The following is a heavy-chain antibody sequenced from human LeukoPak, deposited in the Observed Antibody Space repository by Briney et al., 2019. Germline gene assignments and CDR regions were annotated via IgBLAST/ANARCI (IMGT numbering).Heavy chain of an antibody. Sequence: ASVKVSCKASGYSFIRYALHWVRQAPGQRPEWMGWVNGGNDKTAYSKKFQGRVTITRDTSASTAYMELSSLRSEDTAVYYCARDFVLGGGGYYPTFDYWGQGTLVTVSS. J-gene: IGHJ4*02. CDR2: VNGGNDKT. CDR3: ARDFVLGGGGYYPTFDY. CDR1: GYSFIRYA. D-gene: IGHD3-22*01. V-gene: IGHV1-3*01.